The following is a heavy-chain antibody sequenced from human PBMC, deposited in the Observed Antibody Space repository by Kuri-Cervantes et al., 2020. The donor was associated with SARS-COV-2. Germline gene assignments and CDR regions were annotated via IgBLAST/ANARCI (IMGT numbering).Heavy chain of an antibody. J-gene: IGHJ5*02. D-gene: IGHD6-19*01. V-gene: IGHV4-4*07. CDR1: GGSISSYY. Sequence: SETLSLTCTVSGGSISSYYWSWIRQPAGKGLEWIGRIYTSGSTNYNPSLKSRVTISVDTSKNQFSLKLSSVTAADTAVYYCARGSGYSSGWPLNWFDPWGQGTLVTVSS. CDR2: IYTSGST. CDR3: ARGSGYSSGWPLNWFDP.